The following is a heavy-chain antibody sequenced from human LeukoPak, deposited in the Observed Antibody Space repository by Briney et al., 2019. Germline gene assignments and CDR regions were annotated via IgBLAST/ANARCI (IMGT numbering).Heavy chain of an antibody. J-gene: IGHJ4*02. Sequence: PSETLSLTCTVSGASISSDAYFWSWIRQHPGKGLEWLGYIYYTGNTAPNPSLRSRLTISRDTSKNQFSLSLTSVTAADTAVYYCAGGPAYLDSVPDSWGQGTPVTVSS. CDR1: GASISSDAYF. D-gene: IGHD3-22*01. CDR3: AGGPAYLDSVPDS. V-gene: IGHV4-31*03. CDR2: IYYTGNT.